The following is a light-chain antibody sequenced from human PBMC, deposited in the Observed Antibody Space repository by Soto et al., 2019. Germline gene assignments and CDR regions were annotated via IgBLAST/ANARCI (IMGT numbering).Light chain of an antibody. J-gene: IGKJ5*01. CDR3: QQLNSYPIT. CDR1: QTISTW. Sequence: DIQMTKSPSTLSASVGDRVTITCRASQTISTWLAWYQQKPGKAPKLLIHRASSLGTGVPSRFSGSGSGTDFTLTISSLQSEDFATYYCQQLNSYPITFGQGTRLEIK. CDR2: RAS. V-gene: IGKV1-5*03.